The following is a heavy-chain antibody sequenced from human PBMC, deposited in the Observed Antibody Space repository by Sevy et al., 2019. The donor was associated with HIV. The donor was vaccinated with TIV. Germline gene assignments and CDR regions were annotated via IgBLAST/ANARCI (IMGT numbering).Heavy chain of an antibody. J-gene: IGHJ6*02. CDR2: INPNSGGT. CDR3: ASGGYCSSTSCYMGGYYYDYGMDV. Sequence: ATVKVSCKASGYTFTGYYMHWVRQAPGQGLEWMGWINPNSGGTNYAQKFQGRVTMTRDTSISTAYMELSRLRSDDTAVYYCASGGYCSSTSCYMGGYYYDYGMDVWGQGTTVTVS. V-gene: IGHV1-2*02. CDR1: GYTFTGYY. D-gene: IGHD2-2*02.